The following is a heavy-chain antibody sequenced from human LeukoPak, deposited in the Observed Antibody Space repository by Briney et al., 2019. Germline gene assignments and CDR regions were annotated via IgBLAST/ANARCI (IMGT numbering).Heavy chain of an antibody. CDR3: ARGRRIVVVGPFDY. J-gene: IGHJ4*02. CDR1: GGSISSNY. CDR2: IYYSGST. V-gene: IGHV4-59*12. D-gene: IGHD3-22*01. Sequence: SETLSLTCNVSGGSISSNYWSWIRQPPGKGLEWIGYIYYSGSTNYNPSLKSRVTISVDTSKNQFSLKLSSVSAADTAVYYCARGRRIVVVGPFDYWGQGTLVTVSS.